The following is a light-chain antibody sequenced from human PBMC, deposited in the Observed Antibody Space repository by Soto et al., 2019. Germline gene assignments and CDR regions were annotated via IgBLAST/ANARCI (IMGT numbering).Light chain of an antibody. CDR2: GAF. Sequence: EIVMTQSPATLSVSPGETATLSCRASQSVTYNLAWYQQKPGQGPRLLIYGAFTRPTGIPARFSSSGSGTDFTLTISIRQSEDFAVYYCQQYKNWPPLTFGGGTKVEIK. V-gene: IGKV3-15*01. CDR3: QQYKNWPPLT. J-gene: IGKJ4*01. CDR1: QSVTYN.